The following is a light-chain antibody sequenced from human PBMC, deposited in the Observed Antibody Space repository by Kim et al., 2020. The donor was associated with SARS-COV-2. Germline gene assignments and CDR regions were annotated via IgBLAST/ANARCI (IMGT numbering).Light chain of an antibody. CDR3: QQYKSYPYS. CDR2: KAS. Sequence: DIPMTQSPSTLSASVGDRVTITCRPSQSISSWLAWYQQKPGKAPKLLNYKASSLESGVPSRFSGSGSGTEFTLTISSLQPDDFATYYCQQYKSYPYSFGQGNKLE. J-gene: IGKJ2*03. CDR1: QSISSW. V-gene: IGKV1-5*03.